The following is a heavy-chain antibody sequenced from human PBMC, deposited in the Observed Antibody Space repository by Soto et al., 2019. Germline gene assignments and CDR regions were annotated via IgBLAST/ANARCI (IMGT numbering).Heavy chain of an antibody. Sequence: SATLSVTWTVSGGSISSGDYYWSWIRQPPGKGLEWIGYIYYSGSTYYNPSLKSRVTISVDTSKNQFSLKLSSVTAADTAVYYCARGERYSGSYFDYWGQGTLVTVSS. CDR3: ARGERYSGSYFDY. CDR1: GGSISSGDYY. V-gene: IGHV4-30-4*01. CDR2: IYYSGST. D-gene: IGHD1-26*01. J-gene: IGHJ4*02.